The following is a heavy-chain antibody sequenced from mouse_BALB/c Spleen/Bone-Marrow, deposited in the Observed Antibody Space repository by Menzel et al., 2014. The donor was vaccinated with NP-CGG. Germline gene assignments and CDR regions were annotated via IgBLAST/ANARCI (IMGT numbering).Heavy chain of an antibody. D-gene: IGHD2-14*01. Sequence: EVQVVESGPGLVKPSQTVSLTCTVTGISITTGNYRWSWIRQFPGNKLEWIGFIYYSGTITYNPSLTSRTTITRDTSKNQFFLEMNSLTTEDTATYYCARACYRYAMDYWGQGTSVTVSS. CDR1: GISITTGNYR. CDR3: ARACYRYAMDY. V-gene: IGHV3-5*02. J-gene: IGHJ4*01. CDR2: IYYSGTI.